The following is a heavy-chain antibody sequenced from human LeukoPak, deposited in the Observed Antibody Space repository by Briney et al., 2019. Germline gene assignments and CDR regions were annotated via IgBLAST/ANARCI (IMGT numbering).Heavy chain of an antibody. V-gene: IGHV3-66*02. CDR1: GFTVSSNY. J-gene: IGHJ4*02. CDR2: IYSGGST. CDR3: ARDPYASGEGDY. D-gene: IGHD3-10*01. Sequence: GGSPRLSCAASGFTVSSNYMSWVRQAPGKGLEWVSVIYSGGSTYYADSVKGRFTISRDNSKNTLYLQMNSLRAEDTAVYYCARDPYASGEGDYWGQGTLVTVSS.